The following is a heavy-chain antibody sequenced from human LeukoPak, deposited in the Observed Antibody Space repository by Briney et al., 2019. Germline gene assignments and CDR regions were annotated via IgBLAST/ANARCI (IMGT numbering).Heavy chain of an antibody. J-gene: IGHJ5*02. V-gene: IGHV1-69*06. CDR1: GGTFSSYA. D-gene: IGHD2-2*01. CDR3: ARDQDIVVVPAAGFDP. Sequence: SVKVSCKASGGTFSSYAIGWVRQAPGQGLEWMGRIIPIFGTANYAQKFQGRVTISADKSTSTAYMELSSLRSEDTAVYYCARDQDIVVVPAAGFDPWGQGTLVTVSS. CDR2: IIPIFGTA.